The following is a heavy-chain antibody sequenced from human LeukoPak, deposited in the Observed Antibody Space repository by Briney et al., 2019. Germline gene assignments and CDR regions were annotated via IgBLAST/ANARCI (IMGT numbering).Heavy chain of an antibody. D-gene: IGHD2-15*01. CDR1: GYTFTSYG. Sequence: GASVKVSCKASGYTFTSYGISWVRQAPGQGLEWMGWISAYNGNTNYAQKLQGRVTMTTDTSTSTAYMELRSLRSDDTAVYYCARSYCSSSSCDWFDYWGQGTLVTASS. CDR3: ARSYCSSSSCDWFDY. CDR2: ISAYNGNT. V-gene: IGHV1-18*01. J-gene: IGHJ4*02.